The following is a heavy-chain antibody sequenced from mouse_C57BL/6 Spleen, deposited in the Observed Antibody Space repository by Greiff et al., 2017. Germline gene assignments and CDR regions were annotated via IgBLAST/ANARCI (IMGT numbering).Heavy chain of an antibody. CDR3: ARETTVVARAMDY. V-gene: IGHV1-69*01. CDR1: GYTFTSYW. CDR2: IDPSDSYT. D-gene: IGHD1-1*01. J-gene: IGHJ4*01. Sequence: VQLQQPGAELVMPGASVKLSCKASGYTFTSYWMHWVKQRPGQGLEWIGEIDPSDSYTNYNQKFKGKSTLTVDKSSSTAYMQLSSLTSEDSAVYYCARETTVVARAMDYWGQGTSVTVSS.